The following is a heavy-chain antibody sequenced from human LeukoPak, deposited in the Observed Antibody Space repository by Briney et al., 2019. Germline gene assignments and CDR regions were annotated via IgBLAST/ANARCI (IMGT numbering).Heavy chain of an antibody. CDR1: GYTLTSYG. Sequence: GASVKVSCKASGYTLTSYGISWVRQAPGQGLEWMGWISGYNGNTNYAQKLQGRVTMTTDTSTSTAYMELRSLRSDDTAVYYCARDLGRRCSGGRCYYYYNYMDVWGKGTTVTISS. V-gene: IGHV1-18*01. CDR2: ISGYNGNT. D-gene: IGHD2-15*01. CDR3: ARDLGRRCSGGRCYYYYNYMDV. J-gene: IGHJ6*03.